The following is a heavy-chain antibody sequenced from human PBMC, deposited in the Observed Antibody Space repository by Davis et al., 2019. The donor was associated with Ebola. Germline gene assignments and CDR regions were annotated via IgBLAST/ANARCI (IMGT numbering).Heavy chain of an antibody. V-gene: IGHV2-70*04. D-gene: IGHD6-13*01. CDR1: GFSLSTSGMR. CDR2: IDWDDDK. J-gene: IGHJ5*02. CDR3: ARIGGSSWFQVNHWANSGFDP. Sequence: SGPTLLKPTQTLTLTCTFSGFSLSTSGMRVSWIRQPPGKALEWLARIDWDDDKFYSTSLKTRLTISKDTSKNQVVLTMTNMDPVDTATYYCARIGGSSWFQVNHWANSGFDPWGQGTLVTVSS.